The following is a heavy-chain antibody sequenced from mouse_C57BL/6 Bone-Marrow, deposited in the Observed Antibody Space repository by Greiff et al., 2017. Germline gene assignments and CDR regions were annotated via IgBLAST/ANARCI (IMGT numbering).Heavy chain of an antibody. CDR1: GFTFSSYA. V-gene: IGHV5-4*03. Sequence: EVKLMESGGGLVKPGGSLKLSCAASGFTFSSYAMSWVRQTPEKRLEWVATISDGGSYTYYPDNVKGRFTISRDNAKNNRYLQMSHLKSEDTAMYYCARKNYDYASYYFDYWGQGTTLTVSS. J-gene: IGHJ2*01. D-gene: IGHD2-4*01. CDR2: ISDGGSYT. CDR3: ARKNYDYASYYFDY.